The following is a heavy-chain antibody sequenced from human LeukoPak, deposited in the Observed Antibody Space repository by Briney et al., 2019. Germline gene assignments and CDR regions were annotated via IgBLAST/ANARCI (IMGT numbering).Heavy chain of an antibody. Sequence: SETLSLTCTVSGCSISSGYYWGWIRQPPGKGLEWIGSIYHSGSTYYNPSLKSRVTISVDTSKNQFSLKLSSVTAADTAVYYCARGVYYYDSSGYYYAIQIDAFDIWGQGTMVTVSS. V-gene: IGHV4-38-2*02. D-gene: IGHD3-22*01. CDR2: IYHSGST. J-gene: IGHJ3*02. CDR3: ARGVYYYDSSGYYYAIQIDAFDI. CDR1: GCSISSGYY.